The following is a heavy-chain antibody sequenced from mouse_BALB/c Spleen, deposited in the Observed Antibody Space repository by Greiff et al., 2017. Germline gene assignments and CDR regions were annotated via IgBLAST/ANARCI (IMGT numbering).Heavy chain of an antibody. CDR3: ARSLYDYDLDY. D-gene: IGHD2-4*01. CDR1: GFTFSSYA. J-gene: IGHJ2*01. V-gene: IGHV5-9-1*01. CDR2: ISSGGSYT. Sequence: EVMLVESGGGLVKPGGSLKLSCAASGFTFSSYAMSWVRQTPEKRLEWVATISSGGSYTYYPDSVKGRFTISRDNAKNTLYLQMSSLRSEDTAMYYCARSLYDYDLDYWGQGTTLTVSS.